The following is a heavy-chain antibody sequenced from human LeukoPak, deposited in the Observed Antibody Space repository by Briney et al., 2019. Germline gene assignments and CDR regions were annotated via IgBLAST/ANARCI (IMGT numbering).Heavy chain of an antibody. J-gene: IGHJ4*02. D-gene: IGHD3-16*01. CDR2: IKPDDSEK. V-gene: IGHV3-7*03. CDR3: AKDWGY. Sequence: GGSLRLSCAASGFSFSGYWMSWVRQAPGKGLEWVANIKPDDSEKYYVDSVKGRFTISRDNSKNTLYLQMNSLRAEDTAVYYCAKDWGYWGQGTLVTVSS. CDR1: GFSFSGYW.